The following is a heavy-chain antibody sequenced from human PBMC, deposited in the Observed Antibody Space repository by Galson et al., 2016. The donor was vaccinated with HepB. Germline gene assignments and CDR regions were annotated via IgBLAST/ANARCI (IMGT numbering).Heavy chain of an antibody. Sequence: SLRLSCAASGFTFRTSWMNWVRQPPGKGPEWVANINPDGSQTYYADSVKGRFTISRDNSKNTLYLQMNSLRAEDTAVYYCARGGYCTSTICYDPGYYWGQGTLVTVSS. CDR1: GFTFRTSW. CDR3: ARGGYCTSTICYDPGYY. CDR2: INPDGSQT. V-gene: IGHV3-7*01. J-gene: IGHJ4*02. D-gene: IGHD2-2*01.